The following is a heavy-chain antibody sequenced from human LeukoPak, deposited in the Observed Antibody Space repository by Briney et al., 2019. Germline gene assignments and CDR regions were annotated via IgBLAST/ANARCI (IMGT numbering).Heavy chain of an antibody. V-gene: IGHV3-23*01. Sequence: GSLRLSCAASGFTFSSFAMSWVRQAPGKGLEWVSSLSGSGSGTNYADSVKGRFTISRDNSKNTLYLQMNSLRAEDTAVYYCARGRWEGYWGQGTLVTVSS. CDR1: GFTFSSFA. CDR2: LSGSGSGT. D-gene: IGHD1-26*01. J-gene: IGHJ4*02. CDR3: ARGRWEGY.